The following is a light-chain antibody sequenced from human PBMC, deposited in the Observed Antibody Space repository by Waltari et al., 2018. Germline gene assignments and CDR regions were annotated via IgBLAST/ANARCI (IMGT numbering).Light chain of an antibody. CDR3: QAWDSRTAV. J-gene: IGLJ2*01. CDR1: KLGQKY. CDR2: QDR. Sequence: SYELTQPPSVSVSPGQTATITCSGAKLGQKYACWYQQKPGQSPVLVIYQDRQRPSGIPGRFSGSNSGSTATLTISGTRAMDEADYYCQAWDSRTAVFGGGTKLTVL. V-gene: IGLV3-1*01.